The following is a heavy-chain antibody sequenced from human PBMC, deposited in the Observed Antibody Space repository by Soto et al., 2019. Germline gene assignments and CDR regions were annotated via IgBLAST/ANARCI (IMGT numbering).Heavy chain of an antibody. CDR3: ATRIAAAEPYYYGMDV. J-gene: IGHJ6*02. V-gene: IGHV1-18*01. CDR1: GYTFTSYG. D-gene: IGHD6-13*01. CDR2: ISAYNGNT. Sequence: QVQLVQSGAEVKKPGASVKVSCKASGYTFTSYGITWVRQAPGQGLEWMGWISAYNGNTNYAQKLQGRVTMTTDTSTSRAYRELRSLRSDDTAVYYCATRIAAAEPYYYGMDVWGQGTTVTVSS.